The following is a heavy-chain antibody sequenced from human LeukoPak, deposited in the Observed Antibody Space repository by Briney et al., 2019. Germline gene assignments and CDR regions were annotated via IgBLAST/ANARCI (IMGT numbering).Heavy chain of an antibody. V-gene: IGHV4-59*08. Sequence: SETLSLTCTVSGGSTSSHYWSWIRQPPGKGLEWIGYIYYSGSTTYTPSLKSRVTISLDTSKNQFSLKLSSVTAADTAVYYCARFKYDFWSGSRSYYFYGMGVWGQGTTVTVSS. CDR1: GGSTSSHY. D-gene: IGHD3-3*01. J-gene: IGHJ6*02. CDR3: ARFKYDFWSGSRSYYFYGMGV. CDR2: IYYSGST.